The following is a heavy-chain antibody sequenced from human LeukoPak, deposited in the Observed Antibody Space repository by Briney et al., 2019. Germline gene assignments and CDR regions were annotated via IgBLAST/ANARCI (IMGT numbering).Heavy chain of an antibody. CDR1: GFIFTPYN. J-gene: IGHJ4*02. Sequence: GTSLRLSCAGSGFIFTPYNFHWVRQVPGKGLEWVALISFDGNYEFYADSVKGRVTMSRDNSKMTVYLQLSSLRVEDTAVYYCARDEKGYAKVDARVPAYWGPGTQVIVSA. V-gene: IGHV3-30*04. CDR3: ARDEKGYAKVDARVPAY. D-gene: IGHD3-16*01. CDR2: ISFDGNYE.